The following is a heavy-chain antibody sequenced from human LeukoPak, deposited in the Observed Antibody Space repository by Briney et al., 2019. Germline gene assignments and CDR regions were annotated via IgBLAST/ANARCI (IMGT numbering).Heavy chain of an antibody. CDR3: AKRRRSSGSYYLYDMDV. CDR1: GFTFSTYA. Sequence: GGSLRLSCAASGFTFSTYAMSWVRQAPGKGLEWVSGISVSGDFTNYADSVRGRFTISRDNSKNTLHLQMNSLRVEDTAVYYCAKRRRSSGSYYLYDMDVWGQGATVTVSS. V-gene: IGHV3-23*01. J-gene: IGHJ6*02. CDR2: ISVSGDFT. D-gene: IGHD1-26*01.